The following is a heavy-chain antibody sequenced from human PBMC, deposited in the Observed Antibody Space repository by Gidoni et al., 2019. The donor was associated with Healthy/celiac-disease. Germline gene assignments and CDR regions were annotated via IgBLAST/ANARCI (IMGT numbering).Heavy chain of an antibody. D-gene: IGHD5-12*01. J-gene: IGHJ4*02. CDR2: ISWDGGST. CDR1: GFTFDDYT. V-gene: IGHV3-43*01. Sequence: EVQLVESGGVVVQPGGCLRLSCAASGFTFDDYTMHWVRQAPGKGLEWVSLISWDGGSTYYADSVKGRFTISRDNSKNSLYLQMNSLRTEDTALYYCAKGFGDGYNYASDYWGQGTLVTVSS. CDR3: AKGFGDGYNYASDY.